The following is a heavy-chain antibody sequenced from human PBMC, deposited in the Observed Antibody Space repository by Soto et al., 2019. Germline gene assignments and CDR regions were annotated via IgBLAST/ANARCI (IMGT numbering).Heavy chain of an antibody. V-gene: IGHV3-23*01. CDR1: GFTFSSYA. CDR3: AKDHPHYYDSSGYYRY. CDR2: ISGSGGST. D-gene: IGHD3-22*01. Sequence: GGSLRLSCAASGFTFSSYAMSWVRQAPGKGLEWVSAISGSGGSTYYADSVKGRFTISRDNSKNTLYLQMNSLRAEDTAVYYCAKDHPHYYDSSGYYRYWGQGTLVTVSS. J-gene: IGHJ4*02.